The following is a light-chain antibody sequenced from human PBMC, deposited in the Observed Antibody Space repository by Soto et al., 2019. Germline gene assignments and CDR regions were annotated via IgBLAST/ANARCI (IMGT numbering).Light chain of an antibody. CDR3: SSYTSGSTLYV. J-gene: IGLJ1*01. CDR2: DVS. Sequence: QSVLTQPASVSGSPGQSITISCTGTSSDVGAYNYVSWYQQRPGKAPKLMICDVSDRPSGVSNRFSGSKSGNTASLTISGLQAEDEADYYCSSYTSGSTLYVFGTGTKLTVL. V-gene: IGLV2-14*01. CDR1: SSDVGAYNY.